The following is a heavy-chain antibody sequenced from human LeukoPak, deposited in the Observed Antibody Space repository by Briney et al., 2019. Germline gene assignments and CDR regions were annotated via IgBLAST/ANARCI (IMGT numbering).Heavy chain of an antibody. CDR1: GFTFSSYS. V-gene: IGHV3-48*02. Sequence: HPGGSLRLSCAASGFTFSSYSMNWVRQAPGKGLEWVSYISSSSSTIYYADSVKGRFTISRDNAKNSLYLQMNSLRDEDTAVYYCARGKADFWRPRIFDPWGQGTLVTVSS. CDR3: ARGKADFWRPRIFDP. J-gene: IGHJ5*02. CDR2: ISSSSSTI. D-gene: IGHD3-3*01.